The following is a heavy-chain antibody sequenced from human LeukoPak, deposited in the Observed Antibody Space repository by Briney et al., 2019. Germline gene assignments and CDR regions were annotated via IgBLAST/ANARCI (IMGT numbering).Heavy chain of an antibody. D-gene: IGHD5-12*01. Sequence: GRSLRLSCAASGFTFSSYAMHWVRQAPGKGLEWVAVISYDGSNKYYADSVKGRFTISRDNSKNTLYLQMNSLRAEDTAVYYCAKGPLKMAPTPWYYFDYWGQGTLVTVSS. CDR1: GFTFSSYA. CDR2: ISYDGSNK. CDR3: AKGPLKMAPTPWYYFDY. J-gene: IGHJ4*02. V-gene: IGHV3-30*04.